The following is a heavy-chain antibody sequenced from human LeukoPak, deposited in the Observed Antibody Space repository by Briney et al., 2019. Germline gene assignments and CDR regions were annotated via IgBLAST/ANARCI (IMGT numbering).Heavy chain of an antibody. CDR3: AREGGFYRPLDY. V-gene: IGHV4-4*02. CDR1: GGSVTSTNW. CDR2: VHLDGRT. D-gene: IGHD3-3*01. J-gene: IGHJ4*02. Sequence: SETLSLTCGVSGGSVTSTNWWTWVRQPPGKGLEWIGEVHLDGRTNYNPSLKSRLTMSVDLSENHVSLKLTSVTAADTAVYYCAREGGFYRPLDYSGQGTLVTVSS.